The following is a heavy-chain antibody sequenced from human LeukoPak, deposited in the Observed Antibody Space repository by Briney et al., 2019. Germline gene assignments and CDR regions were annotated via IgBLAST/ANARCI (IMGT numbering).Heavy chain of an antibody. J-gene: IGHJ4*02. V-gene: IGHV3-9*03. CDR2: ISWNSGSI. D-gene: IGHD3-9*01. Sequence: GRSLRLSCAVSGFTFDDYAMHWVRQAPGKGLEWVSGISWNSGSIGYADSVKGRFTISRDNAKNSLYLQMNSLRAEDMALYYCAKDSDYDILTGYPDYWGQGTLVTVSS. CDR3: AKDSDYDILTGYPDY. CDR1: GFTFDDYA.